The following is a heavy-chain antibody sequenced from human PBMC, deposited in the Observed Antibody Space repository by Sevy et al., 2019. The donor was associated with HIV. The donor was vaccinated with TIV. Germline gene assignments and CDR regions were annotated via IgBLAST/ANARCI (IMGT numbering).Heavy chain of an antibody. CDR3: ARVAYVFSSGYYWFDP. CDR2: IIPIFGTA. D-gene: IGHD3-22*01. V-gene: IGHV1-69*06. CDR1: GGTFSSYA. J-gene: IGHJ5*02. Sequence: ASVKVSCKASGGTFSSYAISWVRQAPGQGLEWMGGIIPIFGTANYATKFQGRVTITADKSTSTAYMELSSLRSEDTAVYYCARVAYVFSSGYYWFDPWGQGTLVTVSA.